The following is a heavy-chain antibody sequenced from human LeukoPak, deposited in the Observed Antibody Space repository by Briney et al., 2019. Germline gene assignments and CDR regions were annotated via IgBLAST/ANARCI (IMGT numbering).Heavy chain of an antibody. CDR3: ATDSNDFWSGYYKERWFDP. Sequence: GGSLRLSCAASGLTFSDYYMSWIRQAPGKGLEWVSYISSSGSTIYYADSVKGRFTIPRDNAKNSLYLQMNSLRAEDTAVYYCATDSNDFWSGYYKERWFDPWGQGTLVTVSS. D-gene: IGHD3-3*01. J-gene: IGHJ5*02. CDR1: GLTFSDYY. CDR2: ISSSGSTI. V-gene: IGHV3-11*01.